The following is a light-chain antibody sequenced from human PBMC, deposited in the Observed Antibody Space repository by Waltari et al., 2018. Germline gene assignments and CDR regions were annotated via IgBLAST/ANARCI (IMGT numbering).Light chain of an antibody. CDR2: GAS. Sequence: CRASQGGTTNDVAWYQQKPGQAPRLLIFGASSRATGIPDRFSGSGSGTDFTLTISRLEPEDFAVYYCQQYGSSPQTFGQGTKVEIK. CDR1: QGGTTND. CDR3: QQYGSSPQT. V-gene: IGKV3-20*01. J-gene: IGKJ1*01.